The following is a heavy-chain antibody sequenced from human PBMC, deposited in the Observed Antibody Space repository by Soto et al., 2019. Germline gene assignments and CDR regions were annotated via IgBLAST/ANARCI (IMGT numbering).Heavy chain of an antibody. D-gene: IGHD6-6*01. CDR2: INAGNGNT. J-gene: IGHJ5*02. CDR3: ARVVPRRRFDP. Sequence: ASVKVSCKASGYTFTSYAMHWVRQAPGQRLEWMGWINAGNGNTKYSQKFQGRVTITRDTSASTAYMELSSLRSEGTAVYYCARVVPRRRFDPWGQGTLVTVSS. V-gene: IGHV1-3*01. CDR1: GYTFTSYA.